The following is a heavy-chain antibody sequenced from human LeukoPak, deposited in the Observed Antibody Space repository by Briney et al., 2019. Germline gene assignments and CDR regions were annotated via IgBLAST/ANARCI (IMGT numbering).Heavy chain of an antibody. D-gene: IGHD3-16*01. V-gene: IGHV3-21*01. CDR2: ISSSSTYI. J-gene: IGHJ4*02. Sequence: AGGSLRLSCAASGFTFSTYTMNWVRQAPGKGLEWVSSISSSSTYIYYADSVKGRFTISRDNAQNSLYLQMNSLRVEDTAVYYCARLRGTSGYDDYWGQGTLVTVSS. CDR3: ARLRGTSGYDDY. CDR1: GFTFSTYT.